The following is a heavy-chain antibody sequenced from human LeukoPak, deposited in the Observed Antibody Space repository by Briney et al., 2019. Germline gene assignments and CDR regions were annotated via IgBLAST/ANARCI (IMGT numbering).Heavy chain of an antibody. V-gene: IGHV4-61*02. CDR2: IYTSGST. J-gene: IGHJ6*03. CDR1: GGSISSGSYY. Sequence: PSETLSLTCTVSGGSISSGSYYWSWIRQPAGKGLEWIGRIYTSGSTNYNPSLKSRVTISVDTSKNQFSLKLSSVTAADTAVYYCASGAGSWQNYYYYYYMDVWGKGTTVTISS. CDR3: ASGAGSWQNYYYYYYMDV. D-gene: IGHD6-13*01.